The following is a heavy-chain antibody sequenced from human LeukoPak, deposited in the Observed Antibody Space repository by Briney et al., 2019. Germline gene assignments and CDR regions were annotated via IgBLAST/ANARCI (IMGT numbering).Heavy chain of an antibody. V-gene: IGHV3-21*04. CDR3: AKGRAITMLDAFDI. CDR1: GFTFSDYS. D-gene: IGHD3-10*01. J-gene: IGHJ3*02. CDR2: VNPVSSYI. Sequence: GGSLRLSCAASGFTFSDYSMHWVRQAPGKGLAWVACVNPVSSYIYYADSMRGRFTISRDNAKNSLFLQMNSLRAEDKAVYYCAKGRAITMLDAFDIWGQGTMVTVSS.